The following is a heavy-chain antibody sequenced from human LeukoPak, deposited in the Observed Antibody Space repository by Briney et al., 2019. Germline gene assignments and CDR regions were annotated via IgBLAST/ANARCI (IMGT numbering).Heavy chain of an antibody. CDR3: ARVIVVVPAAISWFDP. CDR1: GGSISSYY. J-gene: IGHJ5*02. CDR2: TYYSGST. Sequence: SETLSLTCTVSGGSISSYYWSWIRQPPGKGLEWIGYTYYSGSTNYNPSLKSRVTISVDTSKNQFSLKLSSVTAADTAVYYCARVIVVVPAAISWFDPWGQGTLVTVSS. V-gene: IGHV4-59*01. D-gene: IGHD2-2*01.